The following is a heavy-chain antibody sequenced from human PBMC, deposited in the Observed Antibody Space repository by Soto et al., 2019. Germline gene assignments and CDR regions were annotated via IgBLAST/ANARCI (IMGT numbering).Heavy chain of an antibody. Sequence: TSVEVSCKASGGTFSSNTISWARQAPGQGLEWMGRIIPILGIANYAQKFQGRVTITADKSTSTAYMELSSLRSEDTAVYYCASRRPPRYCSSTSCYHENWFDPWGQGTLVTVSS. CDR1: GGTFSSNT. V-gene: IGHV1-69*02. D-gene: IGHD2-2*01. J-gene: IGHJ5*02. CDR3: ASRRPPRYCSSTSCYHENWFDP. CDR2: IIPILGIA.